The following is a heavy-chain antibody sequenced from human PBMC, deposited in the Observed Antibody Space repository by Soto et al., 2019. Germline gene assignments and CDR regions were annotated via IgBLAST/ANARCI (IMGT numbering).Heavy chain of an antibody. D-gene: IGHD1-1*01. V-gene: IGHV4-30-4*01. CDR1: GGSISSGDYY. J-gene: IGHJ3*02. CDR3: ARTTDMKPFDI. CDR2: VYDSGTK. Sequence: PSETLSLTCTVSGGSISSGDYYWSWIRQPPGKGLEWIGFVYDSGTKYYNPSLKSRVTISVDTSKNQFSLNLSSVTAAHTAVYYCARTTDMKPFDIWGQGTMVTVSS.